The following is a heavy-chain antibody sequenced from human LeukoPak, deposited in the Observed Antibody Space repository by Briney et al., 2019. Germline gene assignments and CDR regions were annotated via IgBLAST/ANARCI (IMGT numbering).Heavy chain of an antibody. Sequence: SQTLSLTCAISGDSVSSDTASWNWIRQSPSRGLEWLGRTYYRSKRYSDFAVSVKSRITINPDTSKNQFSLQLNSVTPEDTAMYFCARLEVVVGAPGYYYGMDVWGQGTTVTVSS. CDR3: ARLEVVVGAPGYYYGMDV. V-gene: IGHV6-1*01. D-gene: IGHD2-15*01. J-gene: IGHJ6*02. CDR2: TYYRSKRYS. CDR1: GDSVSSDTAS.